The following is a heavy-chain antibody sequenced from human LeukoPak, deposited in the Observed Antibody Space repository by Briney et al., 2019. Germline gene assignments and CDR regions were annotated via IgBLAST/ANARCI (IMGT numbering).Heavy chain of an antibody. Sequence: SVKVSCKASGGTFGSYAISWVRQAPGQGLEWMGGIIPIFGTANYAQKFQGRVTITADESTSTAYMELSSLRSEDTAVYYCARGVGDQGYDSSEDYWGQGTLVTVSS. J-gene: IGHJ4*02. D-gene: IGHD3-22*01. V-gene: IGHV1-69*01. CDR3: ARGVGDQGYDSSEDY. CDR2: IIPIFGTA. CDR1: GGTFGSYA.